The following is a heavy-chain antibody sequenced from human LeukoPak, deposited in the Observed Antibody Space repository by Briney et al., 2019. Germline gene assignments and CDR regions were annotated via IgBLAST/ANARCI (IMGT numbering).Heavy chain of an antibody. CDR3: AKDLSGYGPYWYFDL. D-gene: IGHD6-25*01. CDR2: ISGSVGTI. Sequence: GGTLRLSCAASGFTFSSYGMSWVRQAPGKGLEWVSWISGSVGTIYYAESVKGRFTISRDNSKNTLYLQMNNLTAEDSAVYYCAKDLSGYGPYWYFDLWGRGTLVTVSS. V-gene: IGHV3-23*01. CDR1: GFTFSSYG. J-gene: IGHJ2*01.